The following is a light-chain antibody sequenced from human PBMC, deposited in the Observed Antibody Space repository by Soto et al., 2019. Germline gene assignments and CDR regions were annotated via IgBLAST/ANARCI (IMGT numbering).Light chain of an antibody. V-gene: IGLV2-11*01. J-gene: IGLJ1*01. CDR2: DVS. CDR3: CSYAGSPLYV. CDR1: SSDVGGYNY. Sequence: SALTQPRSVSGSPGQSVTISRPGNSSDVGGYNYVSWYQQHPGKAPKLMTYDVSKRPSGVPDRFSGSKSGNTASLTISGLQAEDEADYYCCSYAGSPLYVFGTGTKVTVL.